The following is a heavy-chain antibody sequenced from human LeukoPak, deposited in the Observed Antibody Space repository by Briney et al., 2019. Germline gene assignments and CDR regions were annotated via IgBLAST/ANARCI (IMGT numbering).Heavy chain of an antibody. J-gene: IGHJ5*02. CDR2: ISSSGSTI. D-gene: IGHD2/OR15-2a*01. V-gene: IGHV3-11*04. Sequence: GGSLRLSCAASGFTFSDYYMSWIRQAPGKGLEWVSYISSSGSTIYYADSVKGRFTISRDNAKNSLYLQMNSLRAEDTAVCYCARDLIAHRYNWFDPWGQGTLVTVSS. CDR1: GFTFSDYY. CDR3: ARDLIAHRYNWFDP.